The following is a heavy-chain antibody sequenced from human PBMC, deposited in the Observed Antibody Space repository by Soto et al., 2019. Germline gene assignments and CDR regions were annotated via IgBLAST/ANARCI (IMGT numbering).Heavy chain of an antibody. D-gene: IGHD6-6*01. CDR3: ASYIAARRFYYYGMDV. Sequence: QVQLQESGPGLVKPSQTLSLTCTVSGGSISSGGYYWSWIRQHPGKGLEWIGYIYYSGSTYYNPSLKSRVTISVDTSKNQFSLKLSSVSAADTPVYYCASYIAARRFYYYGMDVWGQGTTVTVSS. CDR2: IYYSGST. J-gene: IGHJ6*02. V-gene: IGHV4-31*03. CDR1: GGSISSGGYY.